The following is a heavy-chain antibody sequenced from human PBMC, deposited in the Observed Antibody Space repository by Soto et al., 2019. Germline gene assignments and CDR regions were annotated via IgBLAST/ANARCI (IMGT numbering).Heavy chain of an antibody. CDR3: ARDPVDGYAFFDN. Sequence: PSESLSLTCTVSGDSVRIDNYYWSWIRQPPGKGLEWIGYIYYRGRTYYNPSLTSRVTISVDTSKNQFSLKLSSVTAADTAVYWCARDPVDGYAFFDNWGQGTLVTVSS. D-gene: IGHD5-12*01. J-gene: IGHJ5*02. V-gene: IGHV4-61*01. CDR2: IYYRGRT. CDR1: GDSVRIDNYY.